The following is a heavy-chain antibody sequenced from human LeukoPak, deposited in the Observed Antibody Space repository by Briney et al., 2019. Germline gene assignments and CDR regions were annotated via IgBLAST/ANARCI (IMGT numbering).Heavy chain of an antibody. J-gene: IGHJ4*02. Sequence: PGRSLRLSRAASGFAFNTYAMHWVRQAPGQGLEWVALIWHDGSHKFYSNSVRGQFTISRDNSKNTVSLQMHNLGPEDTAVYYCARGIFGSGSYPDFWGQGTLVTVSS. V-gene: IGHV3-33*01. D-gene: IGHD3-10*01. CDR1: GFAFNTYA. CDR2: IWHDGSHK. CDR3: ARGIFGSGSYPDF.